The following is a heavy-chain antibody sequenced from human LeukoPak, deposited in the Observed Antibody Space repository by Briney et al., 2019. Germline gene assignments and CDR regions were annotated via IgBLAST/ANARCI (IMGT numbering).Heavy chain of an antibody. CDR2: IIPIFNTA. J-gene: IGHJ4*02. D-gene: IGHD3-10*01. V-gene: IGHV1-69*13. CDR1: GYTFTSYG. CDR3: ARVDKKYGSGSYYTY. Sequence: ASVKVSCKASGYTFTSYGISWVRQAPGQGLEWMGGIIPIFNTANYAQKFQGRVTITADESTSTVYMEVSSLRSEDTAVYYCARVDKKYGSGSYYTYWGQGTLVTVSS.